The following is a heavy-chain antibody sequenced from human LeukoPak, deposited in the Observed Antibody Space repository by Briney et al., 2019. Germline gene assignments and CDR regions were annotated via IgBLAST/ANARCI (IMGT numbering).Heavy chain of an antibody. CDR2: IYTSGST. V-gene: IGHV4-61*02. CDR3: ARLLTYSSSPRADIKRRYYYYYYMDV. CDR1: GGSISSGSYY. Sequence: SETLSLTCTVSGGSISSGSYYWSWIRQPAGKGLEWIGRIYTSGSTNYNPSLKSRVTISVDTSKNQFSLKLSSVTAADTAVYYCARLLTYSSSPRADIKRRYYYYYYMDVWGKGTTVTVSS. J-gene: IGHJ6*03. D-gene: IGHD6-6*01.